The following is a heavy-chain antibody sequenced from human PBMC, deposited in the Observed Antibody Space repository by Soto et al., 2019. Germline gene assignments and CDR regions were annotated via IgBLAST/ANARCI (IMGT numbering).Heavy chain of an antibody. Sequence: TLSLTCTVSGGSISSGGYYWSWIRQHPGKGLEWIGYIYYSGSTYYKPSLKSRVTISVDTSKNQFSLKLSSVTAADTAVYYCARDPCSGGSCYSGSPWFAPWGQGTLVTVSS. CDR1: GGSISSGGYY. J-gene: IGHJ5*02. V-gene: IGHV4-31*03. CDR2: IYYSGST. CDR3: ARDPCSGGSCYSGSPWFAP. D-gene: IGHD2-15*01.